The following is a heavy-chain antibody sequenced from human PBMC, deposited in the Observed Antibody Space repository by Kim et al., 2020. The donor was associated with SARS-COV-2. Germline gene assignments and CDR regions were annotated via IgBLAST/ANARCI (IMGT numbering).Heavy chain of an antibody. CDR2: IYYSGST. J-gene: IGHJ4*02. Sequence: SETLSLTCTVSGGSISSYYWSWIRQPPGKGLEWIGYIYYSGSTNYNPSLKSRVTISVDTSKNQFSLKLSSVTAADTAVYYCARHFPLEDSLSWFGELSTATQYYFDYWGQGTLVTVSS. V-gene: IGHV4-59*08. CDR1: GGSISSYY. CDR3: ARHFPLEDSLSWFGELSTATQYYFDY. D-gene: IGHD3-10*01.